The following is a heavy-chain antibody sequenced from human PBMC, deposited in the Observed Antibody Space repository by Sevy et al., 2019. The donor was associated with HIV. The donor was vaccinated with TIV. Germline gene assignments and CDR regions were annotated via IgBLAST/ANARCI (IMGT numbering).Heavy chain of an antibody. CDR2: INHSGST. CDR1: GGSFSGYY. V-gene: IGHV4-34*01. J-gene: IGHJ5*02. Sequence: HSETLSLTCAVYGGSFSGYYWNWIRQSPGKGLGWIGEINHSGSTHYNPSLKSRVTISVDTSKNQFSLRLNSVTAADTAVYYCARAPPVVVVPGAPSWFDPWGQGTLVTVSS. CDR3: ARAPPVVVVPGAPSWFDP. D-gene: IGHD2-2*01.